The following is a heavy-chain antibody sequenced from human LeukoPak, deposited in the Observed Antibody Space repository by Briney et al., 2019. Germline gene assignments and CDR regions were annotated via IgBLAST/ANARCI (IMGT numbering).Heavy chain of an antibody. Sequence: PGGSLRLSCAASGFTFSSYWMEWVRQAPGKGLVWVSRIRSDGSSTNYADSVKGRFTISRDNAKNTLNLQMNSLRAEDTAVYYCARDLGQYYDTSDNWFDPWGQGTLVTVSS. D-gene: IGHD3-22*01. CDR1: GFTFSSYW. CDR2: IRSDGSST. J-gene: IGHJ5*02. CDR3: ARDLGQYYDTSDNWFDP. V-gene: IGHV3-74*01.